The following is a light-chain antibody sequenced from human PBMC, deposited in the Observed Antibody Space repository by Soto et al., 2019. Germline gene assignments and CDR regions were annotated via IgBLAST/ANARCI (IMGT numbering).Light chain of an antibody. V-gene: IGKV1-39*01. CDR2: GAS. CDR3: QEGSTLLT. Sequence: IQMTQSPSSLSASVGDRVTITCRTSQSVSTYLNWYQQRPGKAPKLLIYGASSLQSGVPSRFSGSGSGTHFTLTISSLQPEDFATYYCQEGSTLLTFGGGTNVDI. J-gene: IGKJ4*01. CDR1: QSVSTY.